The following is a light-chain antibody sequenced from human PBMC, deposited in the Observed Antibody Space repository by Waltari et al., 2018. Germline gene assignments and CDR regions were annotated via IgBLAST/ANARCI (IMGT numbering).Light chain of an antibody. CDR3: QSADSSGTLGV. V-gene: IGLV3-25*03. Sequence: SYELTQPPSVSVSPGQTARITCSGDALPKQYAYLYQQKPGQAPVLVIYKDSERHSGIPERFSGSSSGTTVTLTISGVQAEDEADYYCQSADSSGTLGVFGGGTKLTVL. CDR2: KDS. J-gene: IGLJ2*01. CDR1: ALPKQY.